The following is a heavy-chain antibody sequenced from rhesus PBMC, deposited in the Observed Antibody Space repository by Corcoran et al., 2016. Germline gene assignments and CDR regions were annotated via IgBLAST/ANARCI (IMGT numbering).Heavy chain of an antibody. CDR2: FNPYNGNT. CDR1: GYTFTDYH. CDR3: AREGVYTVTMFDY. D-gene: IGHD4-23*01. J-gene: IGHJ4*01. Sequence: QVQLVQSGAEVKKPGSSVKVSCKASGYTFTDYHMHWVRQDPRQRLEWMGWFNPYNGNTKYAQKFQGRFIMTRDTSTSTAYMELSSLRSEGTAVYYCAREGVYTVTMFDYWGQGVLVTVSS. V-gene: IGHV1S2*01.